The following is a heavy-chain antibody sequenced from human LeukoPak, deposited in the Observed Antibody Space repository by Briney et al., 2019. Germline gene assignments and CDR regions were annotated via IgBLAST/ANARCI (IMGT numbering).Heavy chain of an antibody. CDR3: ATWRTAKTGFDY. J-gene: IGHJ4*02. CDR1: GGSISNNNYY. V-gene: IGHV4-39*01. D-gene: IGHD1-1*01. Sequence: PSETLSLTCTFSGGSISNNNYYWAWIRQPPGKGLECIGSIYYSGSPYYNPSLKSRVTISVDTSKNQFSLRLSSVTAADTAVYYCATWRTAKTGFDYWGQGTLVTVSS. CDR2: IYYSGSP.